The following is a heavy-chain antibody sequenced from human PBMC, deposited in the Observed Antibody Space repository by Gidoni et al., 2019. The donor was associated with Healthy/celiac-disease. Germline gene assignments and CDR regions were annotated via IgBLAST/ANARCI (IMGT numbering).Heavy chain of an antibody. CDR1: GGSIRSSSYY. CDR2: IYYSGST. CDR3: ARHLQQ. D-gene: IGHD6-13*01. V-gene: IGHV4-39*01. Sequence: QLQLQESGPGLVQPSETLSLTCPVSGGSIRSSSYYWGWIRQPPGKGLEWIGSIYYSGSTYYNPSVKSRVTISVETSKNQCSLKLSSVTAADTAVYYCARHLQQRGQGTLVTVSS. J-gene: IGHJ4*02.